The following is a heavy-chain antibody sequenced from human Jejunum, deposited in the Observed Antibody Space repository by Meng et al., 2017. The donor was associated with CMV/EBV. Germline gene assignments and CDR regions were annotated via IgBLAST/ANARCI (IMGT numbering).Heavy chain of an antibody. J-gene: IGHJ3*02. D-gene: IGHD3-22*01. V-gene: IGHV1-2*02. CDR2: INPNFGGT. Sequence: TGYNIRWVRQAPGQGREWMGWINPNFGGTDYAQKFQGRVTMTRDTSISTAYMELSNLSSDDTAVYYCARDYYDSSGYNWRGAFDIWGQGAMVTVSS. CDR3: ARDYYDSSGYNWRGAFDI. CDR1: TGYN.